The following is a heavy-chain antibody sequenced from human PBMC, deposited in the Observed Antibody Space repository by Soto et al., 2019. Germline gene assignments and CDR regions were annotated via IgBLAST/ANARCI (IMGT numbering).Heavy chain of an antibody. CDR1: GFTFSRDA. CDR3: AKVTLFGVVDY. Sequence: EVQLLESGGGLVQPGGSLRLSCTASGFTFSRDAMSWVRQAPGKGLEWVATINNSGASTNYADSVKGRFTISRDNSKNTLYVKMSSLRANDTAVYYCAKVTLFGVVDYWGQGTLVTVSS. V-gene: IGHV3-23*01. CDR2: INNSGAST. J-gene: IGHJ4*02. D-gene: IGHD3-3*01.